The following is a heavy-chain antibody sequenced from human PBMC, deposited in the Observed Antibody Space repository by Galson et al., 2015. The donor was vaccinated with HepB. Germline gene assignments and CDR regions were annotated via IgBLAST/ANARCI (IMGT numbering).Heavy chain of an antibody. CDR3: ARDSTTLGGPTPS. Sequence: TLSLTCTVSGGSISSGGYYWSWIRQHPGKGLEWIGYIYYSGSTYYNPSLKSRVTISVDTSKNQFSLKLSSVTAADTAVYYCARDSTTLGGPTPSWGQGTLVTVSS. CDR1: GGSISSGGYY. V-gene: IGHV4-31*03. J-gene: IGHJ5*02. D-gene: IGHD4-23*01. CDR2: IYYSGST.